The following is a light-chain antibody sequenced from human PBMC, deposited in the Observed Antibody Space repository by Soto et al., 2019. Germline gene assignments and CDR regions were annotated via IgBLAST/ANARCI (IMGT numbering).Light chain of an antibody. Sequence: QSVLTQSPSVSAAPGQKVTISCSGSSSNSGNNYVSWYQHLPGTAPKLLIYDNNKRPAGIPDRFSGSKSGTSGTLDITGLQTGDEGDYYCATWDASLPGEVFGGGTKLTVL. V-gene: IGLV1-51*01. CDR3: ATWDASLPGEV. J-gene: IGLJ2*01. CDR2: DNN. CDR1: SSNSGNNY.